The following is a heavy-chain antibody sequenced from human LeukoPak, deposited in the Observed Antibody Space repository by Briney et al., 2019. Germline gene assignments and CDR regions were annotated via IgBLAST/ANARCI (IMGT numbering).Heavy chain of an antibody. J-gene: IGHJ5*02. CDR1: GFTFSSYS. V-gene: IGHV3-21*01. CDR2: ISSSSSYI. Sequence: GGSLRLSCAASGFTFSSYSMNWVRQAPGKGLGWVSSISSSSSYIYYADSVKGRFTISRDNAKNSLYLQMNSLRAEDTAVYYCARDSRVVVINVWFDPWGQGTLVTVSS. CDR3: ARDSRVVVINVWFDP. D-gene: IGHD3-22*01.